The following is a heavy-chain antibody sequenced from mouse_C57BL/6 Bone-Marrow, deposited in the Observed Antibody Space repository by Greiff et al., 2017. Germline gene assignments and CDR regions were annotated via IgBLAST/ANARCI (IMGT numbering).Heavy chain of an antibody. CDR2: IYPGDGDT. Sequence: QVQLQQSGPELVKPGASVKISCKASGYAFSSSWLNWVKQRPGKGLEWIGRIYPGDGDTNYNGKFKGKATLTADKSSSTAYMQLSSLTSEDSAVYFCARLEGSAMDYWGQGTSVTVSS. V-gene: IGHV1-82*01. CDR1: GYAFSSSW. J-gene: IGHJ4*01. CDR3: ARLEGSAMDY.